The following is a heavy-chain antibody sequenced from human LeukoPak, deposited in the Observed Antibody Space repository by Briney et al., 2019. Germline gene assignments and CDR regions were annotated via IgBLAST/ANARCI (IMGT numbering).Heavy chain of an antibody. V-gene: IGHV1-69*04. J-gene: IGHJ4*02. CDR1: GGTFSSYA. D-gene: IGHD6-19*01. CDR3: ARASESGWREFDY. Sequence: SVKVSCKASGGTFSSYAISWVRQAPGQGLEWMGRIIPILGIANYAQKFQGRVTITADKSTSTAYMELSSLRSDDTAVYYCARASESGWREFDYWGQGTLVTVSS. CDR2: IIPILGIA.